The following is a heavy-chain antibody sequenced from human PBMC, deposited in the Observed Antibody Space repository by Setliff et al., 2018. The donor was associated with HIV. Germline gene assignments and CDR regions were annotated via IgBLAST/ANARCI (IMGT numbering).Heavy chain of an antibody. CDR2: IFHSGNT. V-gene: IGHV4-39*01. J-gene: IGHJ6*03. D-gene: IGHD1-26*01. Sequence: SETLSLTCTVSGDSMSSDNYFWVWVRQPPGKGLEWMGNIFHSGNTYYSPSLKSRVTMSLDTSMNQFSLRLTSVTAADTALYYCARYRRFADYIDVWGKGTTVTVSS. CDR3: ARYRRFADYIDV. CDR1: GDSMSSDNYF.